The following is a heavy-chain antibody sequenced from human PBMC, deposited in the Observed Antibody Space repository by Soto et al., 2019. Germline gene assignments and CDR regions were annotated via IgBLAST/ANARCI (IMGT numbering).Heavy chain of an antibody. CDR2: IYHTGTT. D-gene: IGHD2-2*01. V-gene: IGHV4-30-2*03. CDR3: ARLVVVAPVANA. Sequence: SETLSLTCAVSGGSISSGGYSWSWLRQPPGTGVEWIGYIYHTGTTYYSPSLKDRVTISVDTSKNSFSLKLTSVTAADTAVYFCARLVVVAPVANAWGQGTLVTVSS. CDR1: GGSISSGGYS. J-gene: IGHJ5*02.